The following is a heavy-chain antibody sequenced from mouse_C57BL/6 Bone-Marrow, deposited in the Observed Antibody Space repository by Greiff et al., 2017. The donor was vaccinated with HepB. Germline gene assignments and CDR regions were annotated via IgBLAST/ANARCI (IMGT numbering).Heavy chain of an antibody. D-gene: IGHD3-2*02. CDR1: GFNFSDYG. CDR3: ARKLRLPYYYAMDY. CDR2: ISSGSSTI. V-gene: IGHV5-17*01. J-gene: IGHJ4*01. Sequence: DVMLVESGGGLVKPGGSLKLSCAASGFNFSDYGMHWVRQAPEKGLEWVAYISSGSSTIYYADTVKGRFTISRDNAKNTLFLQMTSLRSEDTAMYYCARKLRLPYYYAMDYWGQGTSVTVSS.